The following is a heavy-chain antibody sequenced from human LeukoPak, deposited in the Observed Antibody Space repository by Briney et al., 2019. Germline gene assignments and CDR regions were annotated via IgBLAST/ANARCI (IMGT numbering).Heavy chain of an antibody. CDR2: IILIFGAT. Sequence: SGELSCNCSGAAFTIYAISWGRHGHGQGHGLMWGIILIFGATNYAQKFHGRVTITADKSTSTAYMELSSLRSEVTAVYYCARDRGDTMVGGVITIDYWGQGTLVTVSS. D-gene: IGHD3-10*01. V-gene: IGHV1-69*06. CDR1: GAAFTIYA. CDR3: ARDRGDTMVGGVITIDY. J-gene: IGHJ4*02.